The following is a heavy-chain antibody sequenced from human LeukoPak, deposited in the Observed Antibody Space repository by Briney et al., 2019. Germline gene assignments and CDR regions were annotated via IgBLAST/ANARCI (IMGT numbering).Heavy chain of an antibody. CDR2: ISSSGSTI. CDR1: GFTFSDYY. D-gene: IGHD1-26*01. J-gene: IGHJ5*02. Sequence: GGSLRLSCAASGFTFSDYYMSWIRQAPGEGLEWVSYISSSGSTIYYADSVKGRFTISRDNAKNSLYLQMNSLRAEDTAVYYCAREYSGSYSSWFDPWGQGTLVTVSS. CDR3: AREYSGSYSSWFDP. V-gene: IGHV3-11*01.